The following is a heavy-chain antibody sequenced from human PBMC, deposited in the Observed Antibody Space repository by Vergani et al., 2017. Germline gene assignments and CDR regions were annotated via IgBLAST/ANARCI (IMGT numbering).Heavy chain of an antibody. CDR2: ISSSSSYR. V-gene: IGHV3-21*01. Sequence: EVQLVESGGGLFKPGGSLRLSCAASGFTFSSYSMNWVRHAPGKGLEWITSISSSSSYRYYADSVKGRFTISRDNAKNSLYLQMNGLRAEGTAVYYSARDYYGDYVGAFDIWGQGTMVTVSS. CDR3: ARDYYGDYVGAFDI. CDR1: GFTFSSYS. J-gene: IGHJ3*02. D-gene: IGHD4-17*01.